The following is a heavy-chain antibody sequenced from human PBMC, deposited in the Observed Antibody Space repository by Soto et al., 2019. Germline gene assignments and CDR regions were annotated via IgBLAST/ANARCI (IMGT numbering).Heavy chain of an antibody. V-gene: IGHV3-23*01. CDR1: GFTFSSYG. J-gene: IGHJ4*01. CDR2: ISGSGGST. CDR3: AKGSGSSWYSR. Sequence: EVQLLESGGGLVQPGGSLRLSCAASGFTFSSYGMSWVRQAPGKGLEWVSAISGSGGSTYYADSVKGRFTFSRDNSKNPLYLQMNRLRAEDTAVYYCAKGSGSSWYSRWGQGTLVTVSS. D-gene: IGHD6-13*01.